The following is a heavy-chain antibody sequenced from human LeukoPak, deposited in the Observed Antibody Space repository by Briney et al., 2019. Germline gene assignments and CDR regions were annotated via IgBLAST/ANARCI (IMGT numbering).Heavy chain of an antibody. Sequence: GGSLRLSCAASGYTFSSYCMHWVRQAPGKGLEWVALISYDGTNNHYADSVKGRFTICTDDSKTTLYLQMNSLRAEDTAVYYCARDGATWRDPGAYWGQGNLVTVSS. V-gene: IGHV3-30*03. D-gene: IGHD7-27*01. J-gene: IGHJ4*02. CDR1: GYTFSSYC. CDR3: ARDGATWRDPGAY. CDR2: ISYDGTNN.